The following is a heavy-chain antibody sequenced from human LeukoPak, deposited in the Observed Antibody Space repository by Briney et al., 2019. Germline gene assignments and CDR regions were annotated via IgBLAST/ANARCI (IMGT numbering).Heavy chain of an antibody. D-gene: IGHD3-10*01. CDR2: ISSDGRRK. CDR1: GFTLSNYW. CDR3: ARGGSGSHFNGNEY. J-gene: IGHJ4*02. V-gene: IGHV3-74*01. Sequence: GGSLRLSCGVSGFTLSNYWTHWVRQAPGKGLVWVSRISSDGRRKDYAASVKGRFNISGDNARNTLYLQMDSLRAEDTAVYYCARGGSGSHFNGNEYWGQGALVTVSS.